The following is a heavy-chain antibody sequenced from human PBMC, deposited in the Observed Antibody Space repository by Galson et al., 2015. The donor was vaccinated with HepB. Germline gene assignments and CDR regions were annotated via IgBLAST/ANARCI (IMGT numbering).Heavy chain of an antibody. CDR3: ARDYYDSSGYYRAFDY. CDR2: ISYDGSNK. V-gene: IGHV3-30*04. D-gene: IGHD3-22*01. CDR1: GFTFSSYA. J-gene: IGHJ4*02. Sequence: SLRLSCAASGFTFSSYAMHWVRQAPGKGLEWVAVISYDGSNKYYADSVKGRFTISRDNSKNTLYLQMNSLRAEDTAVYYCARDYYDSSGYYRAFDYWGQGTLVTVSS.